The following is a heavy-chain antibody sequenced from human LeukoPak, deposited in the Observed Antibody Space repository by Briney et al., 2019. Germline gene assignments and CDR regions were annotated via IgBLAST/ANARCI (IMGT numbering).Heavy chain of an antibody. V-gene: IGHV4-39*01. CDR1: GGSISSSSYY. J-gene: IGHJ4*02. Sequence: KPSETLSLTCTVSGGSISSSSYYWGWIRQPPGKGLEWIGSIYYSGSTYYNPSLKSRVTISVDTSKNPFSLKLSSVTAADTAVYYCARRYYDFWSGIGYFDYWGQGTLVTVSS. D-gene: IGHD3-3*01. CDR3: ARRYYDFWSGIGYFDY. CDR2: IYYSGST.